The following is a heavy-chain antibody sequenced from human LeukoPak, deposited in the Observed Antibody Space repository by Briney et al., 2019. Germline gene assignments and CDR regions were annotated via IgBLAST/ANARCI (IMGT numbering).Heavy chain of an antibody. D-gene: IGHD2-2*01. Sequence: GESLRLSCAASGFAFSNYWMNWARQAPGKGLEWVANIKQDGSETNYVDFVKGRFTISRDNAKNSLYLQMNSLRAEDTALYYCGSTISFSYWGQGTLVTVSS. CDR2: IKQDGSET. CDR1: GFAFSNYW. CDR3: GSTISFSY. V-gene: IGHV3-7*01. J-gene: IGHJ4*02.